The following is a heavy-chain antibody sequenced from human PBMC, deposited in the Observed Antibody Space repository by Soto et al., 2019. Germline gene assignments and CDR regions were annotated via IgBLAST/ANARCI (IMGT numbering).Heavy chain of an antibody. CDR2: ISGSGGST. D-gene: IGHD2-2*03. CDR3: AKDWAPMDIVVVPAAAMGPVFDY. V-gene: IGHV3-23*01. CDR1: GFTFSSYA. J-gene: IGHJ4*02. Sequence: GGSLILSCAASGFTFSSYAMSWVRQAPGKGLEWVSAISGSGGSTYYADSVKGRFTISRDNSKNTLYLQMNSLRAEDTAVYYCAKDWAPMDIVVVPAAAMGPVFDYWGQGTLVTVSS.